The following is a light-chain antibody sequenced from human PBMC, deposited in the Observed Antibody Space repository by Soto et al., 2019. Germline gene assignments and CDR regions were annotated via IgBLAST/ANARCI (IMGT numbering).Light chain of an antibody. CDR2: EVS. J-gene: IGLJ2*01. V-gene: IGLV2-14*01. CDR1: SSDVGGYNY. Sequence: QSVLTQPASVSGSPGQSITISCTGTSSDVGGYNYVSWYQQHTVKAPKLMIYEVSHRPSGVSNRFSGSKSGNTASLTISGLQAEDEADYYCSSYTVTSTLRVLFGGGTKLTVL. CDR3: SSYTVTSTLRVL.